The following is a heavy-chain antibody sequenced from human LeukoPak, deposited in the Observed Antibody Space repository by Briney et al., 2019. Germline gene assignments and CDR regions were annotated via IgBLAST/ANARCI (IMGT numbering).Heavy chain of an antibody. CDR3: ARNISGYFDY. Sequence: ASVKVSCKASGYNFGSYGFSWVRQAPGQGLEWMGWINPNSGGTNYAQKFQGRVTMTRDTSISTAYMELSRLRSDDTAVYYCARNISGYFDYWGQGTLVTVSS. V-gene: IGHV1-2*02. CDR1: GYNFGSYG. J-gene: IGHJ4*02. CDR2: INPNSGGT.